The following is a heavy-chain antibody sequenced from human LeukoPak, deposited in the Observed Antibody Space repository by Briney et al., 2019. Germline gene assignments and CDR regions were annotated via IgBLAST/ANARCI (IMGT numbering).Heavy chain of an antibody. CDR1: GFTFSSYG. J-gene: IGHJ1*01. D-gene: IGHD4-17*01. V-gene: IGHV3-33*01. CDR3: ARGYGDYVASGFHH. Sequence: GGSLRLSCAAAGFTFSSYGMHWVRQAPGKGLEWVAVIWYEGSNKYYADSVKGRFTISRDNSKNTLYLQMNSLRAEDTAVYYCARGYGDYVASGFHHWGQGTLVTVSS. CDR2: IWYEGSNK.